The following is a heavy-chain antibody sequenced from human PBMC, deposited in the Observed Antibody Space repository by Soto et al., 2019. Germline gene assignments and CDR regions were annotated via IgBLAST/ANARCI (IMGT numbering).Heavy chain of an antibody. J-gene: IGHJ3*01. CDR2: ISHDGTKK. CDR3: AIIHSGSYGFDV. CDR1: RLTFNIYD. V-gene: IGHV3-30*03. D-gene: IGHD3-16*01. Sequence: QVHLVESGGGVVQPGRSLRLSCAASRLTFNIYDIYWVRQDPGKGLEWVAVISHDGTKKYYTESVKGRFTISRDNSKNTLSLQMNSLRDDDTAVYHCAIIHSGSYGFDVWGHGTVVTISS.